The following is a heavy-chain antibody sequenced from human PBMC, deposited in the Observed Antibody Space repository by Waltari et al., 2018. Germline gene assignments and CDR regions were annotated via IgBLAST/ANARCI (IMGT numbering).Heavy chain of an antibody. CDR2: IIPNVGTA. Sequence: QVQLVQSGAEVKKPGSSVKVSCKASGGTFSSYAISWVRQAPGQGLEWMGGIIPNVGTANDAQKFQGRVTITADESTSTAYMELSSLRSEDTAVYYCARDSQHYYDSSGLCYWGQGTLVTVSS. V-gene: IGHV1-69*01. CDR3: ARDSQHYYDSSGLCY. CDR1: GGTFSSYA. D-gene: IGHD3-22*01. J-gene: IGHJ4*02.